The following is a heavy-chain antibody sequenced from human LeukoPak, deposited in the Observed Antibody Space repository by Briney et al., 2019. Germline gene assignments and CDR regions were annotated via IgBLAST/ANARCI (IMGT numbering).Heavy chain of an antibody. CDR1: GYTFTSYA. CDR2: INAGNGNT. V-gene: IGHV1-3*01. CDR3: ARDQGYCSGGSCYGWFDP. Sequence: ASVKVSCKASGYTFTSYAMHWVRQAPGQRLEGMGWINAGNGNTKYSQKFQGRVTITRDTSASTAYMELSSLRSEDTAVYYCARDQGYCSGGSCYGWFDPWGQGTLVTVSS. J-gene: IGHJ5*02. D-gene: IGHD2-15*01.